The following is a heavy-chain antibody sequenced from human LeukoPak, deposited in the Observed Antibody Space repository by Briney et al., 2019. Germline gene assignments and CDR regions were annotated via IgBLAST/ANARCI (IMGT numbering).Heavy chain of an antibody. D-gene: IGHD3-9*01. CDR2: MYDSEST. CDR1: GVSISSHY. CDR3: ARILTGYGSSYYYYGMDV. J-gene: IGHJ6*02. V-gene: IGHV4-59*08. Sequence: SETLSLTCTVSGVSISSHYWSWIRQPPGKGLEWIAYMYDSESTKDNPSLKSRITLSADTSKNQFSLKLSPVTAADTAVYYCARILTGYGSSYYYYGMDVWGQGTTVTVSS.